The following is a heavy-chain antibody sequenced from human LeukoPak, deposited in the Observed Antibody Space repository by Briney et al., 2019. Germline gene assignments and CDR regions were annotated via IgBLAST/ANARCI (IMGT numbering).Heavy chain of an antibody. Sequence: PSETLSLTCTVSGGSISSSSYYWGWIRQPPGKGLEWIGSIYYSGSTYYNPSLKSRVTISVDTSKNQFSLKLSSVTAADTAVYYCARDRRDILTGWSYYGMDVWGQGTTVTVSS. CDR1: GGSISSSSYY. J-gene: IGHJ6*02. V-gene: IGHV4-39*02. D-gene: IGHD3-9*01. CDR3: ARDRRDILTGWSYYGMDV. CDR2: IYYSGST.